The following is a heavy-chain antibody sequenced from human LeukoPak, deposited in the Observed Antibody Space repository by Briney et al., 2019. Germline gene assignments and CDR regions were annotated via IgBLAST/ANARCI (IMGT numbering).Heavy chain of an antibody. Sequence: PGGSLRLSCAASGFTFSNAWMSWVRQAPGKGLEWVGRIKSKTDGGTTDYAAPVKGRFTISRDDSKNTLYLQMNSLKTEDTAVYYCTTDPFLRARHSSGWYLLFGGQGTLVTVSS. J-gene: IGHJ4*02. D-gene: IGHD6-19*01. CDR1: GFTFSNAW. CDR3: TTDPFLRARHSSGWYLLF. V-gene: IGHV3-15*01. CDR2: IKSKTDGGTT.